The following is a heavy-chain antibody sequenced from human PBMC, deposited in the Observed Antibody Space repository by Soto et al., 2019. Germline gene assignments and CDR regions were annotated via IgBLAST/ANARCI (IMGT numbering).Heavy chain of an antibody. J-gene: IGHJ4*02. D-gene: IGHD3-16*02. CDR3: ARDHRATFDY. CDR2: IYYSGST. CDR1: GGSISSGGYY. Sequence: PSETLSLTCTVSGGSISSGGYYWSWIRQHPGKGLEWIGYIYYSGSTYYNPSLKSRVTISVDTSKNQFSLKLSSVTAADTAVYYCARDHRATFDYWGQGTLVTVSS. V-gene: IGHV4-31*03.